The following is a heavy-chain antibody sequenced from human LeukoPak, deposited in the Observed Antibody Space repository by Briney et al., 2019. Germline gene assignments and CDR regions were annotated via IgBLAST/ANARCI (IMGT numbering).Heavy chain of an antibody. CDR1: GFNFGTHA. Sequence: PGGSLTLSCSASGFNFGTHAMHWVRQAPGKGLEWVAMIWRGGNYKFYADSVKGRFTISRDDSRSDLSLQMDSLRVEDTALYHCVIDPPDSGWAFWSWGQGALVTVSS. CDR2: IWRGGNYK. CDR3: VIDPPDSGWAFWS. J-gene: IGHJ5*02. D-gene: IGHD6-19*01. V-gene: IGHV3-33*01.